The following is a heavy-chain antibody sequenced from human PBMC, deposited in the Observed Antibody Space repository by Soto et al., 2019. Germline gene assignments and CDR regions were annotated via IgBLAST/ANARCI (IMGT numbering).Heavy chain of an antibody. V-gene: IGHV1-3*01. CDR2: INAGNGNT. CDR3: AREVFGSGSYLYYYYYGMDV. J-gene: IGHJ6*02. CDR1: GYTFTSYA. Sequence: SVKVSCKASGYTFTSYAMHWVRQAPGQRLEWMGWINAGNGNTKYSQKFQGRVTITRDTSASTAYMELSSLRSEDTAVYYCAREVFGSGSYLYYYYYGMDVWGQGTTVTVSS. D-gene: IGHD3-10*01.